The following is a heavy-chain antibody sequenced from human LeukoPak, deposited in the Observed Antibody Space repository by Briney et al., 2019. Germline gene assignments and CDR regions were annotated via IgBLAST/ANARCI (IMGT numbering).Heavy chain of an antibody. CDR1: GLTFSRYE. CDR2: ISNRGRAI. D-gene: IGHD3-10*01. Sequence: GGSLRLSGEASGLTFSRYEMSWVRQAPGKGREWVSYISNRGRAIYYADSVKGRFTISRDNAQNSLYLQMNSLRVEDTAVYYCARKFAPGAFDIWGQGTMVTVSS. CDR3: ARKFAPGAFDI. V-gene: IGHV3-48*03. J-gene: IGHJ3*02.